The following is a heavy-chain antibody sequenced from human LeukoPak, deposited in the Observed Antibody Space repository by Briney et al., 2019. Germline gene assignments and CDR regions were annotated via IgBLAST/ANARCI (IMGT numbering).Heavy chain of an antibody. CDR1: GYTFTGYY. CDR2: INSNSGGT. V-gene: IGHV1-2*02. D-gene: IGHD6-6*01. Sequence: ASVKVSCKASGYTFTGYYMTWVRQAPGQRLEWRGWINSNSGGTNYAQKFQCRVTMTRDTSISTAYMELRRLRSDDTAVNYCAILNPSIDYWGQGTLVTVSS. J-gene: IGHJ4*02. CDR3: AILNPSIDY.